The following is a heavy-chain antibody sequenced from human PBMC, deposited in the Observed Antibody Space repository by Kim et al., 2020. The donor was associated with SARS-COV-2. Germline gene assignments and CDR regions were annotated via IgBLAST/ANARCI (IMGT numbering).Heavy chain of an antibody. CDR2: IYYSGTT. J-gene: IGHJ5*02. D-gene: IGHD2-21*01. CDR3: AQGNCYDRRA. Sequence: SETLSLTCTVSGGSISSSSYYWGWIRQPPGKGLEWIGSIYYSGTTYYNTSLKSRLTISVDTSKNQFALQLRPVTAPATAVYFCAQGNCYDRRAWGQGT. CDR1: GGSISSSSYY. V-gene: IGHV4-39*01.